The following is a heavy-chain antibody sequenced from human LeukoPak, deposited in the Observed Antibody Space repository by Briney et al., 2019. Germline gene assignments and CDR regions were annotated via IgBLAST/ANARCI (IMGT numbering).Heavy chain of an antibody. Sequence: GGSLRLSCAASGFTFSSYAMSWVRQAPGKGLEWVSAISSSGISTYYADSVKGRFTISRDNSKNTLYLQMNSLRAEDTAVYYCAKAFTVTSDYWGQGTLVTVSS. CDR2: ISSSGIST. V-gene: IGHV3-23*01. CDR1: GFTFSSYA. CDR3: AKAFTVTSDY. J-gene: IGHJ4*02. D-gene: IGHD4-17*01.